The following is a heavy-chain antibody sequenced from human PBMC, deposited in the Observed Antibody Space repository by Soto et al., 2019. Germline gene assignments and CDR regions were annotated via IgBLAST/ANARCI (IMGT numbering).Heavy chain of an antibody. CDR1: GFTFSSYW. V-gene: IGHV3-7*05. D-gene: IGHD2-2*01. J-gene: IGHJ4*02. CDR2: IKQDGSEK. CDR3: ARDCGRSTSCSDF. Sequence: PGGSLRLSCAASGFTFSSYWMSWVRQAPGKGLEWVANIKQDGSEKYYVDSVKGRFTISRDNAKNSLYLQMNSLRAEDTAVYYCARDCGRSTSCSDFWGQGTLVTVSS.